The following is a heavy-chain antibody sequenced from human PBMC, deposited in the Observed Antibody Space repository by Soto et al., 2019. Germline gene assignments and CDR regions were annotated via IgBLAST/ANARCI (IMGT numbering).Heavy chain of an antibody. CDR1: GYTFTTYD. Sequence: GASVKVSCKASGYTFTTYDISWVRQATGQGLEWMGWMNPYSGNTGYAQKFQCRVTVTRNTSISTVYMELSGLRPDDTAVYYCARRKERSGPHYFDYWGQGSQVTVSS. V-gene: IGHV1-8*01. J-gene: IGHJ4*02. D-gene: IGHD6-25*01. CDR2: MNPYSGNT. CDR3: ARRKERSGPHYFDY.